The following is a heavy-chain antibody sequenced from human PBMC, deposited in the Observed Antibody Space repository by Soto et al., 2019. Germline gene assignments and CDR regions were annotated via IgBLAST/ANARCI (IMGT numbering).Heavy chain of an antibody. J-gene: IGHJ4*02. V-gene: IGHV3-23*01. CDR1: GFTFSSYA. D-gene: IGHD3-10*01. CDR3: AKDRSYYYGSGSSNIFDY. CDR2: ISGSGGST. Sequence: GGSLRLSCAASGFTFSSYAMSWVRQAPGKGLEWVSAISGSGGSTYYADSVKGRCTISRDNSKNTLYLQMNSLRAEDTAVYYCAKDRSYYYGSGSSNIFDYWGQGTLVTVSS.